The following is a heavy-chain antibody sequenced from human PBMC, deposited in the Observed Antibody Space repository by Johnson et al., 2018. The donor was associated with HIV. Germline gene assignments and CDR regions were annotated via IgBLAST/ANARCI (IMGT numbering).Heavy chain of an antibody. J-gene: IGHJ2*01. CDR2: IWYDGTKK. CDR1: GFTFSKYG. V-gene: IGHV3-33*06. CDR3: GNGYSGFPSASFL. D-gene: IGHD5-12*01. Sequence: QVQLVESGGGVVQPGGSLRLSCAASGFTFSKYGMHWVRQAPGKGLEWVAIIWYDGTKKYYGDSVKGRFTISRDNSKNTLYLEMNDLRAEDTAVYYCGNGYSGFPSASFLW.